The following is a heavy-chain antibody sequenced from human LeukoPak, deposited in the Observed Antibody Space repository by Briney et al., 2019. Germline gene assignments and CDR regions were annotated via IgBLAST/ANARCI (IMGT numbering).Heavy chain of an antibody. J-gene: IGHJ6*02. CDR1: GFTVSSNY. V-gene: IGHV3-53*04. Sequence: PGGSLRLSCAASGFTVSSNYMSWVRQAPGKGLEWVSVIYSGGSTYYADSVKGRFTISRHNSKNTLYLQMNSLRAEDTAVYYCASSLSSGWPQYYYYGMDVWGQGTTVTVSS. CDR3: ASSLSSGWPQYYYYGMDV. D-gene: IGHD6-19*01. CDR2: IYSGGST.